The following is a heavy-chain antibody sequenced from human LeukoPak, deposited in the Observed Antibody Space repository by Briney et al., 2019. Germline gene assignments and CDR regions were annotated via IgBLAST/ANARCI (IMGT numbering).Heavy chain of an antibody. CDR3: ARAEGDHYDTTYDY. Sequence: PGGSLRLSCGASGFTFDDYGMSWVRQAPGKGLEWVSGINWNGGSTGYADSVKGRFTISRDNAKNSLYLQMNSLRAEDTALYYCARAEGDHYDTTYDYWGQGTLVTVSS. D-gene: IGHD3-9*01. CDR2: INWNGGST. J-gene: IGHJ4*02. V-gene: IGHV3-20*04. CDR1: GFTFDDYG.